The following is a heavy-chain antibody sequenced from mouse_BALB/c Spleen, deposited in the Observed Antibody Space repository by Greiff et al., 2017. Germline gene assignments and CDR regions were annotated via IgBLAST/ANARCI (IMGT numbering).Heavy chain of an antibody. D-gene: IGHD4-1*01. CDR3: ARQNWDWFAY. CDR1: GFAFSSYD. Sequence: EVKVVESGGGLVKPGGSLKLSCAASGFAFSSYDMSWVRQTPEKRLEWVAYISSGGGSTYYPDTVKGRFTISRDNAKNTLYLQMSSLKSEDTAMYYCARQNWDWFAYWGQGTLVTVSA. CDR2: ISSGGGST. V-gene: IGHV5-12-1*01. J-gene: IGHJ3*01.